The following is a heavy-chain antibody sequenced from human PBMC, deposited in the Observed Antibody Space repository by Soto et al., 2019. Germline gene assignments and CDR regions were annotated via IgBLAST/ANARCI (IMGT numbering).Heavy chain of an antibody. CDR2: IYYSGST. CDR3: ARHYGDSSWSYFDY. D-gene: IGHD6-13*01. Sequence: SETLSLTCTVSGGSISSYYWSWIRQPPGKGLEWIGYIYYSGSTNYNPSLKSRVTISVDTSKNQFSLKLSSVTAADTAVYYCARHYGDSSWSYFDYWGQGTLVTVS. CDR1: GGSISSYY. V-gene: IGHV4-59*08. J-gene: IGHJ4*02.